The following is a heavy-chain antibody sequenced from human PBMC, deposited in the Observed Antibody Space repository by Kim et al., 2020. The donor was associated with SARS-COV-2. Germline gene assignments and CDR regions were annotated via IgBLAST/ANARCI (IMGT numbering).Heavy chain of an antibody. Sequence: GGSLRLSCSASGFTFSSYAMHWVRQAPGKGLEYVSAISSNGGSTYYADSVKGRFTISRDNSKNTLYLQMSSLRAEDTAVYYCVKTDCSSTSCYWWADYYYYYGMDVWGQGTTVTVSS. J-gene: IGHJ6*02. V-gene: IGHV3-64D*09. CDR1: GFTFSSYA. D-gene: IGHD2-2*01. CDR2: ISSNGGST. CDR3: VKTDCSSTSCYWWADYYYYYGMDV.